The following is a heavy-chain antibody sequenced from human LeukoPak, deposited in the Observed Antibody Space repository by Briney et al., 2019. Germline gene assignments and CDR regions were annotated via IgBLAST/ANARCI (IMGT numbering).Heavy chain of an antibody. CDR3: AMAYCSGGSCMYNY. V-gene: IGHV4-34*01. D-gene: IGHD2-15*01. J-gene: IGHJ4*02. CDR2: INHSGST. Sequence: SETLSLTCAVYGGSFSGYYWSWIRQPPGQGLEWIGEINHSGSTNYNPSLKSRVTISVDTSKNQFSLKLSSVTAADTAVYYCAMAYCSGGSCMYNYWGQGTLVTVSS. CDR1: GGSFSGYY.